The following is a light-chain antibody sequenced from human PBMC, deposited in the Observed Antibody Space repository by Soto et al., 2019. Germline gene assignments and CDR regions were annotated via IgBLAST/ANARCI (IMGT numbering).Light chain of an antibody. J-gene: IGKJ4*01. Sequence: IQMTQSPSTLSASVGDRVTITCRASQGISRWLAWYQQQPGKAHKLLIYDASSLQSGVPSSFSGSGAGAEFTLTISSLQPDDFATYYCQQYNSYSPLTFGGGTKVDIK. CDR3: QQYNSYSPLT. CDR2: DAS. CDR1: QGISRW. V-gene: IGKV1-5*01.